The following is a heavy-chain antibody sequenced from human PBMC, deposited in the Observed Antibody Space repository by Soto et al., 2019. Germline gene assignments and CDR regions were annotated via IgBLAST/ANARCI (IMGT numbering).Heavy chain of an antibody. V-gene: IGHV1-69*04. CDR3: ARVPTVVSIRGYIDS. J-gene: IGHJ4*02. CDR1: GGTFASYA. D-gene: IGHD4-17*01. CDR2: VVPVLGIT. Sequence: QVQLVQSGAEVKRSGSSVKVSCKTSGGTFASYAISWVRQAPGQGFEWMGRVVPVLGITNYARKFQDRVTITADKSTNTAYMELSSLRSEDTAVYFCARVPTVVSIRGYIDSWGQGTLVTVSS.